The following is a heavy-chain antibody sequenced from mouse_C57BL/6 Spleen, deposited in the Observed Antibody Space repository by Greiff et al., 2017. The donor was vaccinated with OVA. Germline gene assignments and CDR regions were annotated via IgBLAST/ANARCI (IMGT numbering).Heavy chain of an antibody. CDR3: GSELPFAY. V-gene: IGHV5-6*01. Sequence: EVKLLESGGDLVKPGGSLKLSCAASGFTFSSYGMSWVRQTPDKRLEWVATISSGGSYTYYPDSVKGRFTISRDNAKNTLYLQMSSLKSEDTAMYYCGSELPFAYWGQGTLVTVSA. CDR1: GFTFSSYG. D-gene: IGHD5-5*01. J-gene: IGHJ3*01. CDR2: ISSGGSYT.